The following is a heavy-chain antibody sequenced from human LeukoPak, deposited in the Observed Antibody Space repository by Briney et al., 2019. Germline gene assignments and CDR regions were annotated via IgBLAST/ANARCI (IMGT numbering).Heavy chain of an antibody. D-gene: IGHD1-20*01. V-gene: IGHV4-34*01. CDR3: ARGSEDNWNDLLWAFDI. CDR1: GGSFSGYY. CDR2: INHNGST. Sequence: SETLSLTCAVYGGSFSGYYWSWIRQPPGKGLEWIGEINHNGSTNYNPSLKSRATISVDTSKNQFSLKLSSVTAADTAVYYCARGSEDNWNDLLWAFDIWGQGTMVTVSS. J-gene: IGHJ3*02.